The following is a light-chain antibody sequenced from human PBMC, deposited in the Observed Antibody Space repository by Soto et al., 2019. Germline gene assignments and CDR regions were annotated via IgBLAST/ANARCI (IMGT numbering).Light chain of an antibody. Sequence: ETVLTQSPGTLSLSPGERATLSCRASQNVISSNLAWYQQKPGQAPRLLIFGASSRATGIPDRFSGSGSGTDFTLTISRLEPEDFAVYYCQQYDSSPLTFVGGTKVEIK. CDR1: QNVISSN. J-gene: IGKJ4*01. CDR3: QQYDSSPLT. V-gene: IGKV3-20*01. CDR2: GAS.